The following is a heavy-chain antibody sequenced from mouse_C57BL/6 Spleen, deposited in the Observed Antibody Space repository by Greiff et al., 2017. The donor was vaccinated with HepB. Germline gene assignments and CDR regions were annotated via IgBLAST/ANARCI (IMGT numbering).Heavy chain of an antibody. J-gene: IGHJ2*01. D-gene: IGHD3-2*02. CDR2: IWWDDDK. Sequence: QVTLKESGPGILQPSQTLSLTCSFSGFSLSTFGMGVGWIRQPSGKGLEWLAHIWWDDDKYYNPALKSRLTFSKNTSKNQVFLKIDNVDTADTATYYCARVDSSGFHYFDYWGQGTTLTVSS. CDR3: ARVDSSGFHYFDY. V-gene: IGHV8-8*01. CDR1: GFSLSTFGMG.